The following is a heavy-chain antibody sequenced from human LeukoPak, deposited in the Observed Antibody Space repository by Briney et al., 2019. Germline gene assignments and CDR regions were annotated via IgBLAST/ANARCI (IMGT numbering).Heavy chain of an antibody. CDR3: ARDGVVQLGLDAFDI. J-gene: IGHJ3*02. CDR1: GFTFSSYW. D-gene: IGHD6-13*01. Sequence: PGGSLRLSCAASGFTFSSYWMSWVRQAPGKGLEWVADIKQDGRDKYYVDSVKGRFTISRDNAKNSMYLEMDSLKAEDTAVYYCARDGVVQLGLDAFDIWGQGTMVTVSS. CDR2: IKQDGRDK. V-gene: IGHV3-7*05.